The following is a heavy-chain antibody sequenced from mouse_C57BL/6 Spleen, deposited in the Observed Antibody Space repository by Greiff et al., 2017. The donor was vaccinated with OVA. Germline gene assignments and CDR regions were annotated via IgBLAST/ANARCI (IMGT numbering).Heavy chain of an antibody. CDR2: FYPGDGDT. V-gene: IGHV1-82*01. J-gene: IGHJ2*01. D-gene: IGHD1-1*01. CDR1: GYAFSSSW. CDR3: ARSYGSSYFDY. Sequence: QVQLQQSGPELVKPGASVKISCKASGYAFSSSWMNWVKQRPGKGLEWIGRFYPGDGDTNYNGKFKGKATLTADKSSSTAYMQRSSLTSEDSAVYFCARSYGSSYFDYWGQGTTLTVSS.